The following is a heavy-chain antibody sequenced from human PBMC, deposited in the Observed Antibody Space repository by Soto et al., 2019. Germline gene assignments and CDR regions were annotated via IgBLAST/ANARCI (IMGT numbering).Heavy chain of an antibody. CDR3: ARESEDLTSKFDH. V-gene: IGHV3-21*06. CDR2: ISSTTNYI. CDR1: GFTFTRYS. Sequence: GGSLRLSGAASGFTFTRYSMNWVRQAPGKGLEWVSSISSTTNYIYYGDSMKGRFTISRDNAKNSLYLEMNSLRAEDTAVYYCARESEDLTSKFDHSGQGPLVTVSS. J-gene: IGHJ4*02.